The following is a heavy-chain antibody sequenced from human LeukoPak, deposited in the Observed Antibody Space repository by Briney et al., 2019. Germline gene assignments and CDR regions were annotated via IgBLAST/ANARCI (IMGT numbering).Heavy chain of an antibody. CDR1: GYTFTNYA. CDR2: INAGNGNT. CDR3: ARYSSGYGAEDAFDI. V-gene: IGHV1-3*01. Sequence: GASVTVSCKASGYTFTNYAMHWVRQAPGQRLEWMGWINAGNGNTKYSQKFQGRVTITTDTSASTVYMELSSLRSEDTAVYYCARYSSGYGAEDAFDIWGQGTMVTVSS. D-gene: IGHD3-22*01. J-gene: IGHJ3*02.